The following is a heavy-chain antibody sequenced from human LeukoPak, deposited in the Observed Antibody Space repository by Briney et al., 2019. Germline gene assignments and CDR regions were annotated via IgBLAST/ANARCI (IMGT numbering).Heavy chain of an antibody. CDR1: GFTFSGSA. CDR2: IRGTANGYAT. D-gene: IGHD3-10*01. V-gene: IGHV3-73*01. J-gene: IGHJ4*02. CDR3: TGNYYGSGSYADFDY. Sequence: QTGGSLRLSCAASGFTFSGSALHWVRQASGKGLEWVGRIRGTANGYATAYAASVKGRFTISRDDSKNTAYLQMDSLKTEDTAVYYCTGNYYGSGSYADFDYWGQGTLVTVSS.